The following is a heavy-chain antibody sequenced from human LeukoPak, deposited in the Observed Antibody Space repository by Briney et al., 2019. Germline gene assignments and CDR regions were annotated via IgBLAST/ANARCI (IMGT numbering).Heavy chain of an antibody. CDR1: GGSITSNTYF. CDR3: ARVKRKYQLLKPLHETPSHYFDY. V-gene: IGHV4-39*07. Sequence: SETLSLTCIVSGGSITSNTYFWDWIRQTPGKGLEWIGSIYYSRSTYYNPSLKSRVTISLDTSKNQFSLKLSSVTAADTAMYYCARVKRKYQLLKPLHETPSHYFDYWGQGTLVTVSS. CDR2: IYYSRST. J-gene: IGHJ4*02. D-gene: IGHD2-2*01.